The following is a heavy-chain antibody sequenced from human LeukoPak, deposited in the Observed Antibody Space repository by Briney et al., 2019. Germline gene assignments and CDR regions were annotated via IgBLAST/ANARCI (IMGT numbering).Heavy chain of an antibody. Sequence: GGSLRLSCAASGFNLSIYDMVWVRQAPGKGLEWIASTCLSISYIGYAASVKGRFTISRDNGENSVYPQMNSLRAEDTAVYCCARERSYCSGATCALDLWGQGALVSVSS. CDR1: GFNLSIYD. CDR2: TCLSISYI. D-gene: IGHD2-15*01. CDR3: ARERSYCSGATCALDL. J-gene: IGHJ5*02. V-gene: IGHV3-21*01.